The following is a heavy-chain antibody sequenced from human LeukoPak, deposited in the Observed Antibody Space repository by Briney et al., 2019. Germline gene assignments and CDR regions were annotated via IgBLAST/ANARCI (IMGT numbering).Heavy chain of an antibody. V-gene: IGHV6-1*01. Sequence: SQTLSLTCAISGDSVSSTSATWNWIRQSPSRGLEWLGRTYYRSKWYNDYAVSVKSRITINPDTSKNQFSLKLSSVTAADTAVYYCARGGWAAAGMGFDYWGQGTLVTVSS. CDR1: GDSVSSTSAT. J-gene: IGHJ4*02. CDR2: TYYRSKWYN. D-gene: IGHD6-13*01. CDR3: ARGGWAAAGMGFDY.